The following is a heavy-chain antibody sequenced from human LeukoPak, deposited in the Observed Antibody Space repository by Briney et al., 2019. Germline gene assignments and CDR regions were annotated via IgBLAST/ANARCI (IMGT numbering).Heavy chain of an antibody. D-gene: IGHD3-3*01. CDR2: INHSGST. V-gene: IGHV4-34*01. CDR3: ARVGSKYYAQYNWFDP. J-gene: IGHJ5*02. CDR1: GGSFSGYY. Sequence: SETLSLTCAVYGGSFSGYYWSWIRQPPGKGLEWIGEINHSGSTNYNPSLESRVTISVDTSKNQFSLKLSSVTAADTAVYYCARVGSKYYAQYNWFDPWGQGTLVTVSS.